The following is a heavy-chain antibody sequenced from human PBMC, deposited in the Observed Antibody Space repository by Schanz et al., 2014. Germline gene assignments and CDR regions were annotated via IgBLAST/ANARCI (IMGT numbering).Heavy chain of an antibody. D-gene: IGHD3-3*01. CDR2: IGGSGDST. J-gene: IGHJ3*01. CDR3: ARDLVSYHDFWSGQETGDRAFDL. Sequence: QVQLVESGGGVVQPGRSLRLSCATSGLNFDYYGMNWVRQAPGKGLEWVSGIGGSGDSTHYADSVKGRFIISRDNSKNTLFLEMNSLRVEDTAVYYCARDLVSYHDFWSGQETGDRAFDLWGQGTMVTVSP. V-gene: IGHV3-NL1*01. CDR1: GLNFDYYG.